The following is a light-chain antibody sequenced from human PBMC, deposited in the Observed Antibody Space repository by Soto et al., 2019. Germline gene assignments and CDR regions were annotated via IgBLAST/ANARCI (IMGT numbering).Light chain of an antibody. J-gene: IGKJ2*01. CDR3: QQYGSSPPYT. CDR1: QSVSNNY. V-gene: IGKV3-20*01. Sequence: EVVLTQSPGTLSLSPGERASLSCRASQSVSNNYLAWYQQKPGQSPTLLIFGSTDRATGIPDRFSGSGSETDFTLTISRLEPEDFAVYYCQQYGSSPPYTFGQGTKLEIK. CDR2: GST.